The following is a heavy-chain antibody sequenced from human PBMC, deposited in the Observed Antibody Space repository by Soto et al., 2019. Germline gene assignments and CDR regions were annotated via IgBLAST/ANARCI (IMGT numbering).Heavy chain of an antibody. Sequence: QVQLQESGPGLVKPSGTLSLTCAVSGGSISSSNWWSWVRQPPGKGLEWIGEIYHRGSTNYNPSLQRLATISVDKSKNLFSLKLSSVTAAETAVYYCASVRGGYYYAMDVWGQGTTVTVSS. CDR2: IYHRGST. D-gene: IGHD3-10*02. J-gene: IGHJ6*02. CDR1: GGSISSSNW. V-gene: IGHV4-4*02. CDR3: ASVRGGYYYAMDV.